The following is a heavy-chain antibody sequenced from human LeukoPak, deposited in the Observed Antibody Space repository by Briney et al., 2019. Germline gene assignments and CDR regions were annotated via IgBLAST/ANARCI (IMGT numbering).Heavy chain of an antibody. J-gene: IGHJ3*02. Sequence: ASVKVSCKVSGYTLTELSMYWVRQAPGKGLEWMGGFDPEDGETIYAQKFQGRVTMTEDTSTDTAYMELSSLRSEDTAVYYCATRSPVMPPEAFDIWGQGTMVTVSS. CDR3: ATRSPVMPPEAFDI. CDR2: FDPEDGET. V-gene: IGHV1-24*01. CDR1: GYTLTELS. D-gene: IGHD3-16*01.